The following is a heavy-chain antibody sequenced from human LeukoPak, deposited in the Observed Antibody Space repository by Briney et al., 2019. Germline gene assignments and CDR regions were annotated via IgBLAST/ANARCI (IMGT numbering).Heavy chain of an antibody. D-gene: IGHD6-19*01. CDR3: AREYTSGHYRTFDY. CDR2: ISYDGNNT. V-gene: IGHV3-30*03. CDR1: GFTFSSYS. Sequence: GGSLRLSCAASGFTFSSYSMNWVRQAPGKGLEWVSLISYDGNNTYYADSVRGRFSISRDNSKNTLYLQMNSLRFDDTALYYCAREYTSGHYRTFDYWGQGTLVTVSA. J-gene: IGHJ4*02.